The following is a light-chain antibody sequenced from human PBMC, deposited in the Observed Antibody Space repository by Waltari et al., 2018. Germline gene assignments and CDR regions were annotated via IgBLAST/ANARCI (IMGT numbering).Light chain of an antibody. V-gene: IGLV1-51*01. CDR1: SSNIGKTY. CDR2: DHD. Sequence: QSVLTQPPSVSAAPGQKVTISCSGSSSNIGKTYLSGYQQPPGTAPKLPIYDHDKRPSGIPDRFSGSKSGTSAHLGITGLQTGDEADYYCGTWDSTPNAVFGGGTKLTVL. CDR3: GTWDSTPNAV. J-gene: IGLJ2*01.